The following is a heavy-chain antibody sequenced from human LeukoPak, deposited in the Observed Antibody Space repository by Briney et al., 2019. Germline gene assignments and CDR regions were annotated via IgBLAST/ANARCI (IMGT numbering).Heavy chain of an antibody. CDR2: IHWNSGST. Sequence: PGGSLRLSCVASGFTFDDYGISWVRRAPGKGLEWVSRIHWNSGSTRYADSVKGRFTISRDDSKNTLYLQMNSLRAEDTAVYYCANGGLTGDYDSSGYSHDAFDIWGQGTMVTVSS. D-gene: IGHD3-22*01. CDR3: ANGGLTGDYDSSGYSHDAFDI. CDR1: GFTFDDYG. J-gene: IGHJ3*02. V-gene: IGHV3-20*04.